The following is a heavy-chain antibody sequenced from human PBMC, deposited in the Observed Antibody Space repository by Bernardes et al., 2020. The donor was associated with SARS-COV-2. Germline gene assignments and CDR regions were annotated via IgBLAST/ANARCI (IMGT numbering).Heavy chain of an antibody. J-gene: IGHJ6*02. D-gene: IGHD2-2*01. V-gene: IGHV1-24*01. CDR3: EISGPIVVVPAAKDYYYYYDKWTS. Sequence: ASVKVSCKVSGYTLTELSMHWVRQAPGKGLEWMGGFDPEDGETIYAQKFQGRVTMTEDTSTDTAYMELSSLRSEDTAVYYCEISGPIVVVPAAKDYYYYYDKWTSGAKGPRSPSP. CDR2: FDPEDGET. CDR1: GYTLTELS.